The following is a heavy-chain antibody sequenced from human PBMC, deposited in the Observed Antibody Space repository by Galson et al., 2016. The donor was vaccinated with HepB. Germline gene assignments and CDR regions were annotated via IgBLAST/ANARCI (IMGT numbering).Heavy chain of an antibody. CDR1: GFTFDDYA. CDR3: ERGDVNYFEH. Sequence: SLRLSCAASGFTFDDYAMHWVRQAPGKGLEWVSRISWNSGNIGHADSVKGRFNISSDNAKNSLYLQMNSLRAEATALYYCERGDVNYFEHWGQGTLVTVSS. J-gene: IGHJ4*01. D-gene: IGHD3-10*01. V-gene: IGHV3-9*01. CDR2: ISWNSGNI.